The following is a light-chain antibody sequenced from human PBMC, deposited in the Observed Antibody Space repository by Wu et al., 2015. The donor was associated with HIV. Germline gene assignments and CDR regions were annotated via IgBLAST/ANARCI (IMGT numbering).Light chain of an antibody. V-gene: IGKV3D-15*01. CDR1: QSVSSN. CDR2: GAS. J-gene: IGKJ2*03. Sequence: EIVMTQSPATLSVSPGERATLSCRASQSVSSNLAWYQQKPGQAPRLLIYGASTRATGIPDRFSGSGSETDFTLTITRLEPEDFAVYYCQQYGNFPFSFGQGTKLEIK. CDR3: QQYGNFPFS.